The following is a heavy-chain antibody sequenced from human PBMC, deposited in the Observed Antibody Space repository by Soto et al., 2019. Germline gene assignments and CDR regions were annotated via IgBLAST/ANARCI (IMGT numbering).Heavy chain of an antibody. CDR2: FDPEDGET. Sequence: GASVKVSCKVSGYTLTELSMHWVRQAPGKGLEWMGGFDPEDGETIYAQKLQGRVTMTEDTSTDTAYMELSSLRSEDTAVYYCATGYDSSSSCPPYYYYGMDVWGQGTTVTVSS. CDR3: ATGYDSSSSCPPYYYYGMDV. V-gene: IGHV1-24*01. CDR1: GYTLTELS. D-gene: IGHD2-2*01. J-gene: IGHJ6*01.